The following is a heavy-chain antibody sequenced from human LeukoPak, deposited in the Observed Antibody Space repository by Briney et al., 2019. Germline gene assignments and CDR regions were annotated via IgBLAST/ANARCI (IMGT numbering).Heavy chain of an antibody. CDR3: ARSDVLTGYFTRKVGFDY. J-gene: IGHJ4*02. CDR2: IYYSGNT. V-gene: IGHV4-39*01. Sequence: SETLSLTCTVSGGSINSSSYYWGWIRQPPGGGLEWIVSIYYSGNTYYNPSLRSRVTISVDTPKNRFSLHLTSVTAADTALYRCARSDVLTGYFTRKVGFDYWGQGTVVTVSS. D-gene: IGHD3-9*01. CDR1: GGSINSSSYY.